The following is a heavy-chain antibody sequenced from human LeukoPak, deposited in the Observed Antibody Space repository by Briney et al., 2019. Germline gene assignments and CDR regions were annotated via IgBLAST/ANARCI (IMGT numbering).Heavy chain of an antibody. CDR1: EFTFSDHY. V-gene: IGHV3-72*01. J-gene: IGHJ4*02. CDR3: ARGSFSSGWNPGDH. Sequence: GGSLRLSCAASEFTFSDHYMDWVRQAPGKGLEWVGRSRNKANSYTTEYAASVQGRFTISRDDSETSLFLQMNSLKSEDTAVYYCARGSFSSGWNPGDHWGQGTLVTVSS. CDR2: SRNKANSYTT. D-gene: IGHD6-19*01.